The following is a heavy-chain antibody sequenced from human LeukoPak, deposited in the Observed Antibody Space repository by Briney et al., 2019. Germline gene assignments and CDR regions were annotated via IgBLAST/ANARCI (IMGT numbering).Heavy chain of an antibody. CDR3: ARDLYSSGSYYYYGMDV. V-gene: IGHV4-59*13. Sequence: SVTLSLPCTVSGGSISGYYWRWMGQPPWKALKLLGYISYSGTTNYNPSLKSRLTISVDTSTTQFYLKLSSLTAADTAVYYCARDLYSSGSYYYYGMDVWGQGTMVTVSS. J-gene: IGHJ6*02. CDR1: GGSISGYY. CDR2: ISYSGTT. D-gene: IGHD3-22*01.